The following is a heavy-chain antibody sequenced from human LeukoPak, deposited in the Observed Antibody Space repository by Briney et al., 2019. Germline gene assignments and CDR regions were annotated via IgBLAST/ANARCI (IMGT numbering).Heavy chain of an antibody. CDR2: MNPNSGNT. CDR3: ATSSSSVGGAFDI. V-gene: IGHV1-8*01. Sequence: GASVKVSCKASGYTFTSYDINWVRQATGQGLEWMGWMNPNSGNTGYAQKFQGRVTMTRNTSISTAYMELSSLRSGDTAVYYCATSSSSVGGAFDIWGQGTMVTVSS. J-gene: IGHJ3*02. D-gene: IGHD6-6*01. CDR1: GYTFTSYD.